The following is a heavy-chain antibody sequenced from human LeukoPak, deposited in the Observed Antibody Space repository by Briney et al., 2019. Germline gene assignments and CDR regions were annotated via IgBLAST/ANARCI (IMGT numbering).Heavy chain of an antibody. CDR2: VYYSGGT. CDR1: GGSISSRGYY. V-gene: IGHV4-39*01. J-gene: IGHJ4*02. CDR3: ARGVLHSSGPGDFDY. Sequence: SETLSLTCTVSGGSISSRGYYWGWVRQPPGKGLEWIGSVYYSGGTYSNPSLKSRATISVDTSTNQFSLKLSSVTAVDTAVYYCARGVLHSSGPGDFDYWGQGTLVTVSS. D-gene: IGHD3-22*01.